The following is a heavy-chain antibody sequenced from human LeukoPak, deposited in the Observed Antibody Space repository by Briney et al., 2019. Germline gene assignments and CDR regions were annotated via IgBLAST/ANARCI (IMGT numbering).Heavy chain of an antibody. CDR3: ARVGVVLSDY. CDR1: GFTFSSYG. Sequence: PGGSLRLSCAASGFTFSSYGMHWVRQAPGKGLEWVAFIRFDGSKTHSADSVKGRFTISRDNAKNSLYLQMNSLRAEDTAVYYCARVGVVLSDYWGQGTLVTVSS. D-gene: IGHD3-3*01. CDR2: IRFDGSKT. J-gene: IGHJ4*02. V-gene: IGHV3-30*02.